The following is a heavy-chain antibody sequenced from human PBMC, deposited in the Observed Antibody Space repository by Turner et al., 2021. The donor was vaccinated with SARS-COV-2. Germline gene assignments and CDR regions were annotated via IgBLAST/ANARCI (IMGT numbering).Heavy chain of an antibody. CDR3: AREPPFCGGDCYFDY. V-gene: IGHV3-30-3*01. J-gene: IGHJ4*02. D-gene: IGHD2-21*02. CDR1: GFTFSNYA. CDR2: ISYDGSNK. Sequence: QVQLVESGGGVVRPGRSLRLSCAASGFTFSNYAMHWVRQAPGKGLEWVAVISYDGSNKYYADSVKGRFTISRDNSKNTLYLQMNSLRAEDTAVYYCAREPPFCGGDCYFDYWGQGTLVTVSS.